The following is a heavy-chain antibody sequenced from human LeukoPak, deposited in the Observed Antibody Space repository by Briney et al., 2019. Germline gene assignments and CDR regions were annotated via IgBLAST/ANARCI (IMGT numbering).Heavy chain of an antibody. CDR3: ARYQTGTMFAV. Sequence: SETLSLTCTVSGASINSDTYYWGWIRQPPGKGLEWIGTHSHSGSAYYNPSLRSRITMSLDTSENQLSLKLYSVPAADTAIYYCARYQTGTMFAVWGQGTLVTISS. CDR2: HSHSGSA. CDR1: GASINSDTYY. D-gene: IGHD1/OR15-1a*01. V-gene: IGHV4-39*07. J-gene: IGHJ4*02.